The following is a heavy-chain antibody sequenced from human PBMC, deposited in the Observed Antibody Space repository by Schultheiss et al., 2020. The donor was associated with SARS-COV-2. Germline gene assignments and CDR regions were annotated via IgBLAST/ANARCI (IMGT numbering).Heavy chain of an antibody. Sequence: GGSLRLSCAASGFTFSSYEMTWVRQAPGKGLEWVSYISTGGFTIYYADSVKGRFTISRDNAKNSLYLQMNSLRAEDTAVYYCARETYYYDTSGYYPYYFDYWGQGTLVTVSS. CDR3: ARETYYYDTSGYYPYYFDY. CDR1: GFTFSSYE. CDR2: ISTGGFTI. V-gene: IGHV3-48*03. J-gene: IGHJ4*02. D-gene: IGHD3-22*01.